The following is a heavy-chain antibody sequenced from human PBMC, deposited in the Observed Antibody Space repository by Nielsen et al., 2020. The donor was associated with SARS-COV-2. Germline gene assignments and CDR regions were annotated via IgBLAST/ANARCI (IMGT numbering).Heavy chain of an antibody. V-gene: IGHV3-33*08. CDR2: IWYDGSNK. CDR3: ARDRLYTAMVTGYYYGMDV. D-gene: IGHD5-18*01. Sequence: GGSLRLSCAASGFTFSNYGMHWVRQAPGKGLEWVAVIWYDGSNKYYADSVKGRFTISRDNSKNTLYLQMNSLRAEDTAVYYCARDRLYTAMVTGYYYGMDVWGQGTTVTVSS. CDR1: GFTFSNYG. J-gene: IGHJ6*02.